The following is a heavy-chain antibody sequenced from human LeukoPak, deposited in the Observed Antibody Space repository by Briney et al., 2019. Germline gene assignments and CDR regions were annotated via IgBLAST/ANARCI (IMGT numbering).Heavy chain of an antibody. Sequence: PGGSLRLSCAASGFPFGDVYMSWIRQAPGKGLEWVSYISGTSTYRNYADSVRGRFTISRDNAKNSVYLQMNSLRAEETAVYYCARGYEGAGFYWGQGTLVTVSS. CDR2: ISGTSTYR. D-gene: IGHD3-10*01. J-gene: IGHJ4*02. CDR1: GFPFGDVY. V-gene: IGHV3-11*05. CDR3: ARGYEGAGFY.